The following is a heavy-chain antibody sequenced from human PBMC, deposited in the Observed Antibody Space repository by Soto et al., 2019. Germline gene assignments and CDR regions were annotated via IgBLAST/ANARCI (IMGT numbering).Heavy chain of an antibody. D-gene: IGHD6-6*01. Sequence: TXSLSFAASGCTFRSYGMHWVRQAPGKGLEWVAVISYDGSNKYYADSVKGRFTISRDNSKNTLYLQMNSLRAEDTAVYYCATARPGDLDYWGQGTLVTVSS. CDR1: GCTFRSYG. CDR3: ATARPGDLDY. J-gene: IGHJ4*02. V-gene: IGHV3-30*03. CDR2: ISYDGSNK.